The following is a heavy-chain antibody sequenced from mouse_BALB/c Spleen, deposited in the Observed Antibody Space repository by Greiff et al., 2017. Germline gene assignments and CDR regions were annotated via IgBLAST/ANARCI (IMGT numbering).Heavy chain of an antibody. CDR2: IYPGNGDT. J-gene: IGHJ2*01. Sequence: QVQLQQPGAELVKPGASVKMSCKASGYTFTSYNMHWVKQTPGQGLEWIGAIYPGNGDTSYNQKFKGKATLTADKSSSTAYMQLSSLTSEDSAVYYCARSDDYDNFDYWGQGTTLTVSS. CDR1: GYTFTSYN. CDR3: ARSDDYDNFDY. D-gene: IGHD2-4*01. V-gene: IGHV1-12*01.